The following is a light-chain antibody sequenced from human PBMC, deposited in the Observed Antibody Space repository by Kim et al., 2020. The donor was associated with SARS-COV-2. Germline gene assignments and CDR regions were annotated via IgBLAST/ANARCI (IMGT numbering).Light chain of an antibody. V-gene: IGLV1-44*01. J-gene: IGLJ3*02. CDR2: TNT. Sequence: GQWVTHSCAGGSSNIGSKIVNWFQQLPGTAPQLLIYTNTKRPSGVPDRFSGSKSGTSASLAISGLQSEDEADYDCASWDDRLNGMVFGGGTQLTVL. CDR3: ASWDDRLNGMV. CDR1: SSNIGSKI.